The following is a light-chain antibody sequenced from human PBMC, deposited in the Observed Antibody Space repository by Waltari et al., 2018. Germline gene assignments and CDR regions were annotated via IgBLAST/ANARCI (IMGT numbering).Light chain of an antibody. J-gene: IGLJ3*02. CDR3: AAWDGSLSGRL. V-gene: IGLV1-47*01. CDR2: RDD. Sequence: QSVLTQPPSASGTPGQRVSFSCSGSSSNIGSNYVFWYQQFPGTAPKLLIYRDDSGPAGVPDRFSASKGGTSAALVISAVRSEDEADYYCAAWDGSLSGRLFGGGTRLTVL. CDR1: SSNIGSNY.